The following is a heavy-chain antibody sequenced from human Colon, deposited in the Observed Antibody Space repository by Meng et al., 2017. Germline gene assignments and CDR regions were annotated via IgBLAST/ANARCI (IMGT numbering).Heavy chain of an antibody. V-gene: IGHV4-4*07. CDR2: IYTNGIT. J-gene: IGHJ4*02. CDR1: GASRSNYH. D-gene: IGHD4-17*01. Sequence: QFQPQESGPGLVKPSRTLSLTCTVSGASRSNYHWSWIRQTAGKGLEYIGRIYTNGITNYNPSLKTRVTISVDKSKNQFSLKLSSVTAADTAVYYCARVRIYGLSDYWGQGTLVTVSS. CDR3: ARVRIYGLSDY.